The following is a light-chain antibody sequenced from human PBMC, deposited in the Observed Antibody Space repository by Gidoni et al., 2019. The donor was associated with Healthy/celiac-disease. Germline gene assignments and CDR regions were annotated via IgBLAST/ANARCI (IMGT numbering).Light chain of an antibody. J-gene: IGLJ1*01. CDR3: SSYAGSNNYV. CDR2: EVS. CDR1: SSDVGGYNY. Sequence: QSALTQPPSASGSPGQSVTNSCTGTSSDVGGYNYVSWYQQHPGKPPKLMIYEVSKRPSGVPDRFSGSKSGNTASLTVSGLQAEDEADYYCSSYAGSNNYVFGTGTKVTVL. V-gene: IGLV2-8*01.